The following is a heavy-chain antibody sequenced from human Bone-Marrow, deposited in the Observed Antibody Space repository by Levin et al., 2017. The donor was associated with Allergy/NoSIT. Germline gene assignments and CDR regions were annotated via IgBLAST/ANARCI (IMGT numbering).Heavy chain of an antibody. V-gene: IGHV1-8*01. D-gene: IGHD3-3*01. J-gene: IGHJ4*02. CDR1: GYTFTSYD. CDR3: ARGPPDFWSGYGYFDY. Sequence: ASVKVSCKASGYTFTSYDINWVRQATGQGLEWMGWMNPNSGNTGYAQKFQGRVTMTRNTSISTAYMELSSLRSEDTAVYYCARGPPDFWSGYGYFDYWGQGTLVTVSS. CDR2: MNPNSGNT.